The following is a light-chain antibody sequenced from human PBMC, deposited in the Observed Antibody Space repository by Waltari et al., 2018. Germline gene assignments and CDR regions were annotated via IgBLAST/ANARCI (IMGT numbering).Light chain of an antibody. J-gene: IGKJ3*01. CDR2: WAS. CDR3: QQYYSTPQT. V-gene: IGKV4-1*01. CDR1: QSVLYSSSNKNY. Sequence: DIVMTQSPDSLAVSLGERAPIHCKSSQSVLYSSSNKNYLAWYQQKPGQPPKLLIYWASTRESGVPDRFSGSGSGTDFTLTISSLQAEDVAIYYCQQYYSTPQTFGPGTKVDIK.